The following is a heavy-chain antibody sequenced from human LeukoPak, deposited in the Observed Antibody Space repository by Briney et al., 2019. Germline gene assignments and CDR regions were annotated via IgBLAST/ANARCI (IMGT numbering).Heavy chain of an antibody. V-gene: IGHV3-23*01. Sequence: GGSLRLSCAASGFTFSSYAMSWVRQAPGKGLEWVSAISGSGGSTYYADSVKGRFTISRDNSKNTLYLQMNSLKIEDTAVYYCTRLAGGDAFDIWGPGTMVTVSS. CDR2: ISGSGGST. J-gene: IGHJ3*02. CDR3: TRLAGGDAFDI. D-gene: IGHD2-15*01. CDR1: GFTFSSYA.